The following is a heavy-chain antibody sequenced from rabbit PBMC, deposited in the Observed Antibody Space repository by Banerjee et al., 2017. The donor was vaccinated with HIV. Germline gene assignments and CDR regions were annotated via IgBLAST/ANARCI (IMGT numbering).Heavy chain of an antibody. V-gene: IGHV1S40*01. CDR1: GFDFSSSYY. D-gene: IGHD4-2*01. CDR3: ARDAGYAGITRMKL. J-gene: IGHJ4*01. CDR2: IGAGST. Sequence: QSLEESGGDLVKPGTSLTLTCTASGFDFSSSYYMCWVRQAPGKGLEWIACIGAGSTYYATWAKGRFTISKTSSTTVTLQMTSLTAADTATYFCARDAGYAGITRMKLWGPGTLVTVS.